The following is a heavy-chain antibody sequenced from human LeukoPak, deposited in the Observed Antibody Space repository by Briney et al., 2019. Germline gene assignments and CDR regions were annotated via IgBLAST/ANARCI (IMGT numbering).Heavy chain of an antibody. V-gene: IGHV3-30*03. CDR3: ASSGYSYGLDY. J-gene: IGHJ4*02. CDR1: GFTFSSYW. D-gene: IGHD5-18*01. Sequence: PGGSLRLSCAASGFTFSSYWMSWVRQAPGKGLEWVAVITYDGSNKYYADSVKGRFTISRDNSKNTLYLQMNSLRAEDTAVYYCASSGYSYGLDYWGQGTLVTVSS. CDR2: ITYDGSNK.